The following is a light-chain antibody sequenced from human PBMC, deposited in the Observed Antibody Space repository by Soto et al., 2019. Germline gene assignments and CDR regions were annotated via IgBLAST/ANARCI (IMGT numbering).Light chain of an antibody. Sequence: IVLTQSPGTLSLSPGEGATLSCRASQSVNRRSLAWYQQKPGQAPRLLISRISNRATGIPDRFSGSGSGADFTPTISRLEPEDFALYYCQQYDNSRTFGQGTKVEIK. V-gene: IGKV3-20*01. CDR1: QSVNRRS. CDR2: RIS. J-gene: IGKJ1*01. CDR3: QQYDNSRT.